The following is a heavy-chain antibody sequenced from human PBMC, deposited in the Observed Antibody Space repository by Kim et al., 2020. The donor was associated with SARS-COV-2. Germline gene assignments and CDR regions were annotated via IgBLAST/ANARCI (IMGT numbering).Heavy chain of an antibody. V-gene: IGHV3-30*18. CDR1: GFTFSSYG. J-gene: IGHJ4*02. CDR2: ISYDGSNK. D-gene: IGHD3-22*01. CDR3: AKGWGLNYYDSSGSRTPLGY. Sequence: GGSLRLSCAASGFTFSSYGMHWVRQAPGKGLEWVAVISYDGSNKYYADSVKGRFTISRDNSKNTLYLQMNSLRAEDTAVYYCAKGWGLNYYDSSGSRTPLGYWGQGTLVTVSS.